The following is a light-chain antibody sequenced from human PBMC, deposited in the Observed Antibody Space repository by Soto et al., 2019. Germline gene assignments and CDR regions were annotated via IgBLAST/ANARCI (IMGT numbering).Light chain of an antibody. CDR2: EGS. J-gene: IGLJ2*01. V-gene: IGLV2-23*01. Sequence: QSALTQPASVSGSPGQSITISCTGTSSDVGSYNLVSWYQQHPAKAPKLMIYEGSKRPSGVSNRFSGSKSGNTASLTISGLQAEDEADYYCCSYAGSSTPAVVFAGGTKLTVL. CDR3: CSYAGSSTPAVV. CDR1: SSDVGSYNL.